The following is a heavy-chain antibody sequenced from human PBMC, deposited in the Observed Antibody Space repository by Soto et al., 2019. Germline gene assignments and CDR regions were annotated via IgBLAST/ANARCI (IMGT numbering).Heavy chain of an antibody. Sequence: QVQLQQWGAGLLKPSETLSLTCAVYGGSFSGYYWSWIRQPPGKGLEWIGEINHSGSTNYNPSLKSRVTISVDTSKNQFSLKLSSVTAADTAVYYCARGGISRLHLGELSSQFDYWGQGTLVIVSS. J-gene: IGHJ4*02. V-gene: IGHV4-34*01. CDR2: INHSGST. CDR1: GGSFSGYY. D-gene: IGHD3-16*02. CDR3: ARGGISRLHLGELSSQFDY.